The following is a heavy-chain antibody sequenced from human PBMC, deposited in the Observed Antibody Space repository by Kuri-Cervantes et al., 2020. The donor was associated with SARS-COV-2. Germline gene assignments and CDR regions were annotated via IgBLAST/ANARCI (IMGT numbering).Heavy chain of an antibody. D-gene: IGHD6-13*01. CDR2: ISGSGGST. CDR3: AKDAGYSSSWYVGGSIWFDP. CDR1: GFTFSSYA. J-gene: IGHJ5*02. Sequence: LSLPCAASGFTFSSYAMSWVRQAPGKGLEWVSAISGSGGSTYYADSVKGRFTISRDNSKNTLYLQMNSLSAEDTAVYYWAKDAGYSSSWYVGGSIWFDPWGQGTLVTVSS. V-gene: IGHV3-23*01.